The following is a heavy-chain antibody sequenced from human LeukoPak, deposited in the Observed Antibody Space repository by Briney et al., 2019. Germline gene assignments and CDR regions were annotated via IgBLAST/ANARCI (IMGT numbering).Heavy chain of an antibody. D-gene: IGHD3-10*01. Sequence: SETLSLTCAVYGGSFSGYYWSWIRQPPGKGLEWIGEINHSGGTKYNPSLKSRVTISVDTSKNQFSLKLSSVTAADTAMYYCARGVLYYYGSGSYSNWFDPWGQGTLVTVSS. CDR1: GGSFSGYY. J-gene: IGHJ5*02. V-gene: IGHV4-34*01. CDR2: INHSGGT. CDR3: ARGVLYYYGSGSYSNWFDP.